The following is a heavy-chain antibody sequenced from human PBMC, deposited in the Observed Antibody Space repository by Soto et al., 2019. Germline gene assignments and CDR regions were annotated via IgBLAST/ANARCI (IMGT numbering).Heavy chain of an antibody. V-gene: IGHV3-33*01. Sequence: QVQLVESGGGVVQPGRSLRLSCAASGFTFSSYGMHWVRQAPGQGLEWVAFIWHDGGNKFYAESVKGRFTISRDNSKNTLYLQITSLSAEDTGMYYCARDGDVNTGFGKDYWGQGTLVTVSS. J-gene: IGHJ4*02. CDR3: ARDGDVNTGFGKDY. CDR1: GFTFSSYG. D-gene: IGHD3-16*01. CDR2: IWHDGGNK.